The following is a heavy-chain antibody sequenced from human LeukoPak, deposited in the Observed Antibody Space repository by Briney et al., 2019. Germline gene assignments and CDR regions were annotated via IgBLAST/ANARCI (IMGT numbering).Heavy chain of an antibody. J-gene: IGHJ5*02. CDR3: AGKAGTTYWFDP. CDR2: IIPIFGTA. CDR1: GGTFSSYA. V-gene: IGHV1-69*05. Sequence: SVKVSCKASGGTFSSYAISWVRQAPGQGLEWMGGIIPIFGTANYAQKFQGRVTITTDESTSTAYMELSSLRSEDTAVCYCAGKAGTTYWFDPWGQGTLVTVSS. D-gene: IGHD1-7*01.